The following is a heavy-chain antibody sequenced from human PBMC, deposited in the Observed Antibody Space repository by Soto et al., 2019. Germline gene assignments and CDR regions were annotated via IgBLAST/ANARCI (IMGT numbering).Heavy chain of an antibody. CDR2: INAGNGNT. CDR1: GYTFTSYA. CDR3: ARWRSDKSYYDFSFDY. J-gene: IGHJ4*02. V-gene: IGHV1-3*01. D-gene: IGHD3-3*01. Sequence: QVQLVQSGAEVKKPGASVKVSCKASGYTFTSYAMHWVRQAPGQRLEWMGWINAGNGNTKYSQKFQGRVTITRDISASTAYMELSSLRSEDTAVYYCARWRSDKSYYDFSFDYWGQRTLVTAAS.